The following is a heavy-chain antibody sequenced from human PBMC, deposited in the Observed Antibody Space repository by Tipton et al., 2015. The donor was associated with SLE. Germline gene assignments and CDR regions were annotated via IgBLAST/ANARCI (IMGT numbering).Heavy chain of an antibody. Sequence: TLSLTCTVSGGSISSGDFYWSWIRQPPGKGLEWIGYSYYNGSTYYNPSLKSRVTRSLDTSKNQFSLKLSSVTDADTAVYYCARDRDSSGWYRNFDIWGQVRMVTVSS. CDR2: SYYNGST. CDR1: GGSISSGDFY. CDR3: ARDRDSSGWYRNFDI. V-gene: IGHV4-30-4*01. D-gene: IGHD6-19*01. J-gene: IGHJ3*02.